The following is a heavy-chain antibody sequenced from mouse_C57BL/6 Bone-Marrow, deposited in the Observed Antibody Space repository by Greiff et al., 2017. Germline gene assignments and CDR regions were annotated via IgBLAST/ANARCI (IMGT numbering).Heavy chain of an antibody. D-gene: IGHD1-1*01. CDR2: ISSGGSYT. CDR3: ARQDGGGY. J-gene: IGHJ2*01. V-gene: IGHV5-6*01. CDR1: GFTFSSYG. Sequence: EVKLMESGGDLVKPGGSLKLSCAASGFTFSSYGMSWVRQTPDKRLEWVATISSGGSYTYYPDSVKGRFTISRDNAKNTLYLQMSSLKSEDTAMYYCARQDGGGYWGQGTTLTVSS.